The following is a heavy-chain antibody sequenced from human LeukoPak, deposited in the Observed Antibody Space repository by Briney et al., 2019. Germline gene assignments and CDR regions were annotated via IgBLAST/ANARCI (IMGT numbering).Heavy chain of an antibody. V-gene: IGHV3-74*01. CDR3: ARLPTGSSLHY. CDR2: INSDGSST. CDR1: GLTFSSYW. Sequence: GGSLRLSCAASGLTFSSYWMHWVRQAPGKGLVWVSSINSDGSSTRYADSVKGRFTISRDNAKNTLYLQMNSLRAEDTAVYYCARLPTGSSLHYWGQGTLATVSS. J-gene: IGHJ4*02. D-gene: IGHD6-6*01.